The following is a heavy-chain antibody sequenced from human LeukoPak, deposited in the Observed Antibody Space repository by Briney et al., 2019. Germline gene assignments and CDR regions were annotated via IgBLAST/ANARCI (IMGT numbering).Heavy chain of an antibody. CDR2: ISSGAGTT. D-gene: IGHD6-19*01. CDR1: GFTFSSYA. J-gene: IGHJ5*02. Sequence: PGGSLRLSCAASGFTFSSYAMSGVRQVPGKRLERVSAISSGAGTTGYADSVKGRFTISRVNSKSTIYLQMNSLRAEDTAIYYCAKDLEQSYSGWSTSYDAWGQGTLVTVSS. V-gene: IGHV3-23*01. CDR3: AKDLEQSYSGWSTSYDA.